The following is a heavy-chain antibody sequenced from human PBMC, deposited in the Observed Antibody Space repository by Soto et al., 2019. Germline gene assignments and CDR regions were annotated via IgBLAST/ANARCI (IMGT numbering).Heavy chain of an antibody. D-gene: IGHD2-2*01. J-gene: IGHJ6*03. CDR1: GGSISSSSYY. CDR2: IYYSGST. V-gene: IGHV4-39*01. CDR3: ATLGGAAAIYYYYYMAV. Sequence: PSETLSLTCTVSGGSISSSSYYWGWIRQPPGKGLEWIGSIYYSGSTYYNPSLKSRVTISVDTSKNQFSLKLSSVTAADTAVYYCATLGGAAAIYYYYYMAVWVKGTTVTVSS.